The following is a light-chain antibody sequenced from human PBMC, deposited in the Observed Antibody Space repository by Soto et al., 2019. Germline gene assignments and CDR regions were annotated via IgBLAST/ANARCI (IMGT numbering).Light chain of an antibody. Sequence: DIQMTQSPSSLSASVGDRVTITCRASQGITNYLAWYQQKPGKVPKLLIYAASALQSGVPSRFSGSGSGTDFSLTIRSLQPEDVATNYSQKDNSAPHFGPENKVDIK. CDR2: AAS. CDR1: QGITNY. J-gene: IGKJ3*01. V-gene: IGKV1-27*01. CDR3: QKDNSAPH.